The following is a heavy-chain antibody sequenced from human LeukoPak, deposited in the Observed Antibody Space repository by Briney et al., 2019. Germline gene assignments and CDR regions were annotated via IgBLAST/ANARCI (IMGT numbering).Heavy chain of an antibody. CDR1: GFSFSSYA. CDR3: AGRKDFDI. J-gene: IGHJ3*02. D-gene: IGHD1-26*01. Sequence: GGSLRLSCAASGFSFSSYAMSWVRQAPGKGLEWVAAISAGGAVTVYADSVKGRFTISRDNAKNSLYLQMNSLRAEDTAVYYCAGRKDFDIWGQGTMVTVSS. CDR2: ISAGGAVT. V-gene: IGHV3-23*01.